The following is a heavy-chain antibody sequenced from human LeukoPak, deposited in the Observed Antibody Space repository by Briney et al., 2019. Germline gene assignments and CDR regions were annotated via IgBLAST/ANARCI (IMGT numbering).Heavy chain of an antibody. D-gene: IGHD2-21*01. J-gene: IGHJ3*02. V-gene: IGHV4-39*07. CDR1: GASVSASGYF. CDR3: ARDWDGAVDFNTFDI. Sequence: PSETLLLTCTVSGASVSASGYFWGWIRQPPGQGLEWIGTLHYSGNTYYNPSLKSRVTISVDTSKNQFSLKLNSVTSADTAVYYCARDWDGAVDFNTFDIWGQGTMVTVSS. CDR2: LHYSGNT.